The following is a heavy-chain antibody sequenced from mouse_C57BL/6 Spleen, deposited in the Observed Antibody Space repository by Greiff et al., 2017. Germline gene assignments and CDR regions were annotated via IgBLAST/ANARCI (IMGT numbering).Heavy chain of an antibody. CDR3: ARADGSSSFDY. CDR1: GYSITSGYY. J-gene: IGHJ2*01. D-gene: IGHD1-1*01. CDR2: ISYDGSN. Sequence: EVQVVESGPGLVKPSQSLSLTCSVTGYSITSGYYWNWIRQFPGNKLEWMGYISYDGSNNYNPSLKNRISITRDTSKNQFFLKLNSVTTEDTATYYCARADGSSSFDYWGQGTTLTVSS. V-gene: IGHV3-6*01.